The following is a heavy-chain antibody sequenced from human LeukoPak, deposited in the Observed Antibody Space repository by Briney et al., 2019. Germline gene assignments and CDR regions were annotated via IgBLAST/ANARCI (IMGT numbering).Heavy chain of an antibody. D-gene: IGHD4-17*01. V-gene: IGHV4-39*07. CDR3: ARDSASYDYGDYVLDY. J-gene: IGHJ4*02. Sequence: PSETLSLTCTVSGGSISSSSYYWGWIRQPPGKGLEWIGSIYYSGSTYYNPSLKSRVTISVDTSKNQFSLKLSSVTAADTAVYYCARDSASYDYGDYVLDYWGQGTLVTVSS. CDR2: IYYSGST. CDR1: GGSISSSSYY.